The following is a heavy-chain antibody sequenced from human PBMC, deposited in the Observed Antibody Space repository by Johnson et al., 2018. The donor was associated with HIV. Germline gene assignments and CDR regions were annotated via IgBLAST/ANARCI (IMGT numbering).Heavy chain of an antibody. CDR3: ARDIGFGIAAAGPGGSFDI. CDR2: ISYDGSNK. Sequence: VQLVESGGGLVKPGGSLRLSCAASGFTFSSYAMHWVRQAPGKGLEWVAVISYDGSNKYYADSVKGRFTISRDNSKNTLYLQMNSLRAEDTAVYYCARDIGFGIAAAGPGGSFDIWGQGTMVTVSS. CDR1: GFTFSSYA. J-gene: IGHJ3*02. V-gene: IGHV3-30*04. D-gene: IGHD6-13*01.